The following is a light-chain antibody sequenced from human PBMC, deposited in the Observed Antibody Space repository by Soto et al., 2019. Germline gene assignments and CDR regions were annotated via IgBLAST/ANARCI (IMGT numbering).Light chain of an antibody. Sequence: ERSTLSCRATQSILRNLAWYQHKPGQPPRLLIYGASTRATGIPGRFSGSGSGTEFTLTIHSLQPEGFATYYCQQSFTTPWTFGQGTKVDI. J-gene: IGKJ1*01. CDR1: QSILRN. CDR3: QQSFTTPWT. CDR2: GAS. V-gene: IGKV3-15*01.